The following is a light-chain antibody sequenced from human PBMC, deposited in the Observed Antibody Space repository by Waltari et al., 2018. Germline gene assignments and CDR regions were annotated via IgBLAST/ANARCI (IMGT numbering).Light chain of an antibody. CDR1: QSVSSNY. CDR3: HQYGTSPYT. V-gene: IGKV3-20*01. Sequence: EIVLTQSPGTLSLSPGDIATLSCRASQSVSSNYLAWYQQNPGQAPRLLIYGASSRATGIPDRFSGSGSGTDFTLTVSRLEPEDFAVYFCHQYGTSPYTFGQGTKLDI. CDR2: GAS. J-gene: IGKJ2*01.